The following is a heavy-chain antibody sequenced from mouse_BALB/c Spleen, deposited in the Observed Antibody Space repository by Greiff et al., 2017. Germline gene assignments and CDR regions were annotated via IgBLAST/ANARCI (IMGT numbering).Heavy chain of an antibody. CDR3: TRGALLRAMDY. J-gene: IGHJ4*01. V-gene: IGHV5-9-4*01. CDR2: ISSGGSYT. Sequence: EGQGVESGGGLVKPGGSLKLSCAASGFTFSSYAMSWVRQSPEKRLEWVAEISSGGSYTYYPDTVTGRFTISRDNAKNTLYLEMSSLRSEDTAMYYCTRGALLRAMDYWGQGTSVTVSS. D-gene: IGHD1-2*01. CDR1: GFTFSSYA.